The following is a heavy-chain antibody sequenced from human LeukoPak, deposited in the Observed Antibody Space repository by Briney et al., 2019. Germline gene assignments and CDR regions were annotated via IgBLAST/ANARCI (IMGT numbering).Heavy chain of an antibody. V-gene: IGHV4-59*01. CDR1: GGSISSYY. J-gene: IGHJ4*02. CDR2: IYYSGST. Sequence: PSETLSLTCTGSGGSISSYYWSWIRQPPGKGLEWIGYIYYSGSTNYNPSLKSRVTISVDTSKNQFSLKLSSVTAADTAVYYCARGVGSPPPGYWGQGTLVTVSS. CDR3: ARGVGSPPPGY.